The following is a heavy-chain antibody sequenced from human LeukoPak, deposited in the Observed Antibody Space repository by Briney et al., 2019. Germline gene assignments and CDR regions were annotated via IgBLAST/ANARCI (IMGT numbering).Heavy chain of an antibody. CDR1: GFTFTSHA. CDR3: AKGGVARMRDGYNYYDYYMEV. V-gene: IGHV3-23*01. Sequence: GGSLRLSCAASGFTFTSHAMSWVRQAPGKGLEWVSLISGSGGHTYYGDSVKGRFTISRDNSKSTLYLQMNSLRAEDTAVYYCAKGGVARMRDGYNYYDYYMEVGGRGTTVTVSS. D-gene: IGHD5-24*01. J-gene: IGHJ6*03. CDR2: ISGSGGHT.